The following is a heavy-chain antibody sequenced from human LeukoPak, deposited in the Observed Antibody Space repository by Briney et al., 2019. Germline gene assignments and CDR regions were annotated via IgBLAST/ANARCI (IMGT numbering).Heavy chain of an antibody. J-gene: IGHJ5*02. Sequence: EASVKVSCKASGYTFTGYYMHWVRQAPRQGLEWKGWINPNSGGTNYAQKFQGRVTMTRDTSISTAYMELSRLRSDDTAVYYCARDLTTVTTSWFDPWGQGTLVTVSS. CDR1: GYTFTGYY. CDR3: ARDLTTVTTSWFDP. V-gene: IGHV1-2*02. D-gene: IGHD4-17*01. CDR2: INPNSGGT.